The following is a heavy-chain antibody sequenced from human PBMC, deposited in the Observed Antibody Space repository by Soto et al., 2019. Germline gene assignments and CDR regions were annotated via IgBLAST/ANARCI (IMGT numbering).Heavy chain of an antibody. D-gene: IGHD3-16*01. J-gene: IGHJ4*02. Sequence: PSETLSLTCAVSGDSVSNDNYYWSWIRQPPGKGLEWIGYIYYSGTTNYNSYLKSRLSLSVDMSKNQFSLKLASVTAADTAVYFCARSQRGRTAFTFDYWGRGALVTVSS. CDR2: IYYSGTT. CDR1: GDSVSNDNYY. CDR3: ARSQRGRTAFTFDY. V-gene: IGHV4-61*01.